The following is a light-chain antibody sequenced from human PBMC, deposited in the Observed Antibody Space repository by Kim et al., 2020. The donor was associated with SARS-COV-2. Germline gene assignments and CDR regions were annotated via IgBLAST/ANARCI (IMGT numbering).Light chain of an antibody. CDR3: QVWDSSTVV. J-gene: IGLJ2*01. CDR1: KTGSQN. Sequence: VALGQTARITCGGNKTGSQNVHWYQRKPGQAPVLVIYRDSNRPSGIPERFSGSNSGNTATLTISRAQAGDEADYYCQVWDSSTVVFGGGTKLTVL. CDR2: RDS. V-gene: IGLV3-9*01.